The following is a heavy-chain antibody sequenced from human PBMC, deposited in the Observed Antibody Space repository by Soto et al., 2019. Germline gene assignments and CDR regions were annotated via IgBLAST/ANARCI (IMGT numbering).Heavy chain of an antibody. V-gene: IGHV1-69*06. Sequence: SVKVSCKASGGTFSSYAISWVRQAPGQGLEWMGGIIPIFGTANYAQKFQGRVTITADKSTSTAYMELSSLRSEDTAVYYCARDTMVRGVTSSWGQGTLVTVSS. CDR1: GGTFSSYA. J-gene: IGHJ4*02. D-gene: IGHD3-10*01. CDR3: ARDTMVRGVTSS. CDR2: IIPIFGTA.